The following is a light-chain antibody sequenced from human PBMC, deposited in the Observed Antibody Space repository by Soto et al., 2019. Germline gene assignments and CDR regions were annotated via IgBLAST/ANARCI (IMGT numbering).Light chain of an antibody. V-gene: IGKV3-15*01. CDR3: QQYNNWPGT. CDR1: QSVSSN. J-gene: IGKJ1*01. CDR2: GAS. Sequence: EIVMTQSPATLSVSPGERATLSCRASQSVSSNLAWYQQKPGQAPRLLLYGASTRATGIPARFSGSGSGTEFTLTISSLQSEDFAVYYCQQYNNWPGTVGQGTKVEIK.